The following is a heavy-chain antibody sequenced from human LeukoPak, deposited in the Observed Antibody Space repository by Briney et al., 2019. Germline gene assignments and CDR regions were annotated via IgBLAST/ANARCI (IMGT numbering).Heavy chain of an antibody. CDR3: AKVGDSWDFDY. V-gene: IGHV3-30*18. CDR1: GFTFSSYA. J-gene: IGHJ4*02. CDR2: ISYDGSNK. Sequence: PGGSLRLSCAASGFTFSSYAMHWVRQAPGKGLEWVALISYDGSNKYYADSVKGRFTVSRDNSNNTLYLHMNSLRAGDTALYYCAKVGDSWDFDYWGQGTLVTVSS. D-gene: IGHD2-15*01.